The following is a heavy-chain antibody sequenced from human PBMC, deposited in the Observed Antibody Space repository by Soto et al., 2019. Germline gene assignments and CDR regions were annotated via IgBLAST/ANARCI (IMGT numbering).Heavy chain of an antibody. D-gene: IGHD3-22*01. V-gene: IGHV3-23*01. CDR1: GFTFTNYA. CDR2: IRGSDAYT. Sequence: GSLRLSCAASGFTFTNYAMNWVRQAPGKGLEWVSTIRGSDAYTFYADSVKGRFTISRDNSKSTLYLQMNSLRAEDTAVYYCARDRGDSGYPLFDYWGQGTLVTVSS. J-gene: IGHJ4*02. CDR3: ARDRGDSGYPLFDY.